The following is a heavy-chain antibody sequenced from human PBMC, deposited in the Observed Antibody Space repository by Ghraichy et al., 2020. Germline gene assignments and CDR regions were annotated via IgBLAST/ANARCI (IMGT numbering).Heavy chain of an antibody. V-gene: IGHV4-39*01. CDR3: ARRTPGWGFLGN. J-gene: IGHJ4*02. CDR1: GGSISSSSYY. Sequence: SQTLSLTCTVSGGSISSSSYYWGWIRQPPGKGLEWIGSIYYSGSTYYNPSLKSRVTISVDTSKNQFSLKLSSVTAADTAVYYCARRTPGWGFLGNWGQGTLVTVSS. CDR2: IYYSGST. D-gene: IGHD7-27*01.